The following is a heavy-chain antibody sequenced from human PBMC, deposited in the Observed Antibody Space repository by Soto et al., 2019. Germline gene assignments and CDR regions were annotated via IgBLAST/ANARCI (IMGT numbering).Heavy chain of an antibody. J-gene: IGHJ4*02. V-gene: IGHV3-15*07. CDR3: TTVFAYYYDSSGYYPPAFDY. CDR1: GFTFSNAW. Sequence: EVQLVESGGGLVKPGGSLRLSCAASGFTFSNAWMNWVRQAPGKGLEWVGRIKSKTDGGTTDYAAPVKGRFTISRDDSKNKLYLQMNSLKTEDTAVYYCTTVFAYYYDSSGYYPPAFDYWGQGTLVTVSS. CDR2: IKSKTDGGTT. D-gene: IGHD3-22*01.